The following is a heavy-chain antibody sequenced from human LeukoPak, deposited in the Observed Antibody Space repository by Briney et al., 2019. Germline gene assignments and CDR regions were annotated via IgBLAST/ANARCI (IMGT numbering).Heavy chain of an antibody. CDR3: ARDSTYYYDSSGYYTGPCDY. V-gene: IGHV1-69*04. CDR2: IIPIFGIA. CDR1: GGTFSSYA. Sequence: SVKVSCKASGGTFSSYAISWVRQAPGQGLEWMGRIIPIFGIANYAQKFQGRVTITADKSTSTAFMELSILRSEDTAVYYCARDSTYYYDSSGYYTGPCDYWGQGTLVTVSS. D-gene: IGHD3-22*01. J-gene: IGHJ4*02.